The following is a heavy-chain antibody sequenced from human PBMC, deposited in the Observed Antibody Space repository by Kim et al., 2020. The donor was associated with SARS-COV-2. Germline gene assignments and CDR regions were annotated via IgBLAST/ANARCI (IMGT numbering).Heavy chain of an antibody. D-gene: IGHD1-26*01. CDR2: IYYSGST. CDR3: ARERGGSYAFDY. J-gene: IGHJ4*02. Sequence: SETLSLTCTVSGGSISSGGYYWSWIRQHPGKGLEWIGYIYYSGSTYYNPSLKSRVTISVDTSKNQFSLKLSSVTAADTAVYYCARERGGSYAFDYWGQGTLVTVSS. CDR1: GGSISSGGYY. V-gene: IGHV4-31*03.